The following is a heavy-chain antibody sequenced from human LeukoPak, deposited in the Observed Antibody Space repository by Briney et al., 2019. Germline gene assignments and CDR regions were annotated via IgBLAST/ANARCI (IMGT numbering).Heavy chain of an antibody. CDR2: TIPIFGTA. CDR3: ARDRGYCGGDCYMRAFDI. D-gene: IGHD2-21*02. CDR1: GGTFSSYA. J-gene: IGHJ3*02. V-gene: IGHV1-69*13. Sequence: SVKVSCKASGGTFSSYAISWVRQAPGQGLEWMGGTIPIFGTANYAQKFQGRVTITADESTSTAYMELSSLRSEDTAVYYCARDRGYCGGDCYMRAFDIWGQGTMVTVSS.